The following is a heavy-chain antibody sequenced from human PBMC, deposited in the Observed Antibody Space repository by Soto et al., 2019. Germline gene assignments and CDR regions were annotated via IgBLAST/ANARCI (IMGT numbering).Heavy chain of an antibody. Sequence: LRLSCSASGFTFSSYAMHWVRQAPGRGLEYVSAISSNGGSTYYADSVKGRFTISRDNSKNTLYLQMSSLRAEDTAVYYCVKAAWVRGVIILGYYFDYWGQGTLVTVSS. CDR3: VKAAWVRGVIILGYYFDY. J-gene: IGHJ4*02. D-gene: IGHD3-10*01. CDR1: GFTFSSYA. CDR2: ISSNGGST. V-gene: IGHV3-64D*06.